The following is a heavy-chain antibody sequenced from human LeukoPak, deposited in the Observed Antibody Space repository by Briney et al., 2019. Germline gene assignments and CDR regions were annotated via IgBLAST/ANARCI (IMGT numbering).Heavy chain of an antibody. CDR3: ARDNSVEDTAWWFDT. J-gene: IGHJ5*02. V-gene: IGHV1-46*01. CDR2: INPSGGST. D-gene: IGHD4-23*01. Sequence: GASVKVSCKASGYTFTSYYMHWVRQAPGQGLEWMGIINPSGGSTSYAQTFQGRVTMNRDMSTSTDYMELSSLRSEDTAVYYCARDNSVEDTAWWFDTWGQGTLVTVSS. CDR1: GYTFTSYY.